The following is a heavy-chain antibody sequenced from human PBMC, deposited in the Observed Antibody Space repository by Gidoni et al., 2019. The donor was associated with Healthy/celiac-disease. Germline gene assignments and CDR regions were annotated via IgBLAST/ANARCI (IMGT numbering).Heavy chain of an antibody. V-gene: IGHV5-10-1*01. J-gene: IGHJ6*02. CDR2: IDPSDSNT. Sequence: PGEPLRISCKGSGYSFTSYWISWVRQMPGKGLEWMGRIDPSDSNTNYSSSFQGHVTISADKSNTTAYLQGSSLKASDTAVYYCARHKGLPYYYYYMDFWGQGTTVTVSS. CDR3: ARHKGLPYYYYYMDF. CDR1: GYSFTSYW.